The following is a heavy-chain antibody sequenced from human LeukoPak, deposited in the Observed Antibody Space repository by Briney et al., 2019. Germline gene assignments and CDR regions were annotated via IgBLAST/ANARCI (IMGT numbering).Heavy chain of an antibody. CDR3: ARSLITMIPPNYYYYMDV. D-gene: IGHD3-22*01. J-gene: IGHJ6*03. Sequence: PSQTLSLTCTVSGDSISSGDYYWSWIRQPAGKGLEWIGYIYYSGSTNYNPSLKSRVTISVDTSKNQFSLKLSSVTAADTAVYYCARSLITMIPPNYYYYMDVWGKGTTVTISS. CDR1: GDSISSGDYY. V-gene: IGHV4-61*10. CDR2: IYYSGST.